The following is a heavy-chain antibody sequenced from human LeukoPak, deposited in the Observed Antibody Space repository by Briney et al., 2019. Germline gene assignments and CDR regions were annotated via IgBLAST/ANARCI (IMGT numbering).Heavy chain of an antibody. CDR2: INSDGSST. CDR3: ARDAPYYDSSGYSPTNNWFDP. Sequence: QPGGSLRLSCAASGFTFSSYWMHWVRQAPGKGLVWVSRINSDGSSTSYADSAKGRFTISRDNAKNTLYLQMNSLRAEDTAVYYCARDAPYYDSSGYSPTNNWFDPWGQGTLVTVSS. J-gene: IGHJ5*02. V-gene: IGHV3-74*01. D-gene: IGHD3-22*01. CDR1: GFTFSSYW.